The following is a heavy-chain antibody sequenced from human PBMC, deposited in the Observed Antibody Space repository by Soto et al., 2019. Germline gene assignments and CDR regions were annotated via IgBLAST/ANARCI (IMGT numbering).Heavy chain of an antibody. J-gene: IGHJ6*02. CDR1: GFTFSSYW. CDR3: ASPVVPAATDYYYYGMDV. D-gene: IGHD2-2*01. V-gene: IGHV3-74*01. CDR2: INSDGSST. Sequence: PGGSLRLSCAASGFTFSSYWVHWVRQAPGKGLVWVSRINSDGSSTSYADSVKGRFTISRDNAKNTLYLQMNSLRAEDTAVYYCASPVVPAATDYYYYGMDVWGQGTTVTVSS.